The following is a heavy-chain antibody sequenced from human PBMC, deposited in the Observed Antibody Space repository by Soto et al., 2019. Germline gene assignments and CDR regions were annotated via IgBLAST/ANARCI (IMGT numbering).Heavy chain of an antibody. V-gene: IGHV4-39*02. J-gene: IGHJ4*02. D-gene: IGHD2-15*01. CDR1: GGSINYNSYY. Sequence: SETLSLTCSVSGGSINYNSYYWGWIRQPPGKGLEWVGGIFYTGTTYYSPSLKDRVTISVDTSKNSFSLNLTSVTAADTAVYFRAEPILVAPGSKAWGQGTLVTLSS. CDR2: IFYTGTT. CDR3: AEPILVAPGSKA.